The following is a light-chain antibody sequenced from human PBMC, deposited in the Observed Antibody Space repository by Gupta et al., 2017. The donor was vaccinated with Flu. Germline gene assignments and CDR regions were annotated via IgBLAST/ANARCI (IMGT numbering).Light chain of an antibody. CDR2: EVS. CDR1: SSDIGGYNY. V-gene: IGLV2-14*01. Sequence: QSALTQPASVSGSPGQSITISCTGTSSDIGGYNYVSWYQHHPGRAPKLMIYEVSNRPSGVSNRFSGSKSDNTASLTISGLQAEDEADYYCSSYTSSSTLYVFGTGTEVTVL. J-gene: IGLJ1*01. CDR3: SSYTSSSTLYV.